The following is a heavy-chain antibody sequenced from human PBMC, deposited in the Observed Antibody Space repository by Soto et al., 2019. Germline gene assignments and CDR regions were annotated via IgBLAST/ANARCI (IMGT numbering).Heavy chain of an antibody. V-gene: IGHV1-3*01. CDR1: GYTFTSYA. CDR2: INAGNGNT. CDR3: ARELSIGYGDYGEYYYGMDV. D-gene: IGHD4-17*01. J-gene: IGHJ6*02. Sequence: GASVKVSCKASGYTFTSYAVHWVRQAHGQRLEWMGWINAGNGNTKYSQKFQGRVTITRDTSASTAYMELSSLRSEDTAVYYCARELSIGYGDYGEYYYGMDVCGQGPTGTVSS.